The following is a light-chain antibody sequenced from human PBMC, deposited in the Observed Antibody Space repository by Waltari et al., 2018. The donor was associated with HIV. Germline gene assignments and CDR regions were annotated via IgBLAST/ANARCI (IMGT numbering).Light chain of an antibody. J-gene: IGLJ2*01. Sequence: QSVLTQPPSVSGAPGPRVTISCTGSSSNIGAGYDLHWYKQLQGTAPKLLIYGNSNRPSGVPDRFSGSKSGTSASLAITGLQAEDEADYYCQSYDSSLSGSKVFGGGTKLTVL. V-gene: IGLV1-40*01. CDR3: QSYDSSLSGSKV. CDR1: SSNIGAGYD. CDR2: GNS.